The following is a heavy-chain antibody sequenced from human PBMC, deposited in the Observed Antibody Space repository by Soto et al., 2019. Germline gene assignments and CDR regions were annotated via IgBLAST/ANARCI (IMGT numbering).Heavy chain of an antibody. Sequence: PGGSLRLSCAASGFAFNIYAIHWVRQAPGKGLEWVAVISHDGTNRYYTDSVRGRFTISRDNSKNTVYLEMDSLRADDTAVYYCARSSGVPTPDFDYWGRRTLVTVSS. CDR2: ISHDGTNR. CDR1: GFAFNIYA. J-gene: IGHJ4*02. CDR3: ARSSGVPTPDFDY. V-gene: IGHV3-30-3*01. D-gene: IGHD3-3*01.